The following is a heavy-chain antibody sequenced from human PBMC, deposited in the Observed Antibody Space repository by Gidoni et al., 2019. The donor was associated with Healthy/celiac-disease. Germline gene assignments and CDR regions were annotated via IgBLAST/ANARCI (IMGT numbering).Heavy chain of an antibody. J-gene: IGHJ4*02. Sequence: QVQLQQWGAGLLKPSETLSLPCAVYGGSFSGYYWSWIRQPPGKGLEWIGEINHSGSTNYNPSLKSRVTISVDTSKNQFSLKLSSVTAADTAVYYCARKRLGATSPFDYWGQGTLVTVSS. D-gene: IGHD1-26*01. V-gene: IGHV4-34*01. CDR1: GGSFSGYY. CDR3: ARKRLGATSPFDY. CDR2: INHSGST.